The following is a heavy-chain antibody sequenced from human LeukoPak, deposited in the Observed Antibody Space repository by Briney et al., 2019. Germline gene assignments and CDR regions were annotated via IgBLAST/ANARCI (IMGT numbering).Heavy chain of an antibody. V-gene: IGHV4-39*07. CDR1: GGSISSSSYY. J-gene: IGHJ4*02. CDR3: ARERRGDVAAAGTGAFDY. D-gene: IGHD6-13*01. Sequence: SETLSLTCTVSGGSISSSSYYWGWIRQPPGKGLEWIGEINHSGSTNYNPSLKSRVTISVDTSKNQFSLKLSSVTAADTAVYYCARERRGDVAAAGTGAFDYWGQGTLVTVSS. CDR2: INHSGST.